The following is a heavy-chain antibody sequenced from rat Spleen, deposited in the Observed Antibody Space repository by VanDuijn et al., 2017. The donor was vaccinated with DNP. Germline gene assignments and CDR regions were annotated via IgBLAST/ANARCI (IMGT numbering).Heavy chain of an antibody. J-gene: IGHJ2*01. V-gene: IGHV5-20*01. Sequence: EVQLVKSGGGLVQPGRSLKLSCAASGFTFSGYYMAWVRQAPTKGLEWVAYISYDGGNTYYGDSVKGRFTISRDNAKSTLYLQMNSLRSEDMATYFCAREITGMTLDYWGQGVMVTVSS. CDR1: GFTFSGYY. D-gene: IGHD1-7*01. CDR3: AREITGMTLDY. CDR2: ISYDGGNT.